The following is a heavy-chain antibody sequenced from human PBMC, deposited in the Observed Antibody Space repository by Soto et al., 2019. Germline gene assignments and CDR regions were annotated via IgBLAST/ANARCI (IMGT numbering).Heavy chain of an antibody. CDR3: ASEFIVVAAAALRRQARESYYYYGMDV. V-gene: IGHV1-46*04. CDR2: INPSGGNT. Sequence: QVQLVQSGAEVKKPGASVMLSCKTSGYRFRDYYIYWVRQAPGQGLEWMGIINPSGGNTTYSQNVRGRVTMTRDTSTSTVEMEMSSLRSEDTAAYYCASEFIVVAAAALRRQARESYYYYGMDVWGQGTTVTVSS. J-gene: IGHJ6*02. D-gene: IGHD2-2*02. CDR1: GYRFRDYY.